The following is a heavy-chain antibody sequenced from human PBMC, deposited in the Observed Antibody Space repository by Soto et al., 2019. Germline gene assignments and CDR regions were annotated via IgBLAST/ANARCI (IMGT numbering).Heavy chain of an antibody. CDR3: ARTYSSRWYYGMDV. V-gene: IGHV1-69*02. CDR1: GGTFSSYT. CDR2: IIPILGIA. Sequence: QVQLVQSGAEVKKPGSSVKVSCKASGGTFSSYTISWVRQAPGQGLEWMGRIIPILGIANYAQKFQGRVTITPDKSTSTAYMELSSLRSEDTAVYYCARTYSSRWYYGMDVWGQGTTVTVSS. J-gene: IGHJ6*02. D-gene: IGHD6-13*01.